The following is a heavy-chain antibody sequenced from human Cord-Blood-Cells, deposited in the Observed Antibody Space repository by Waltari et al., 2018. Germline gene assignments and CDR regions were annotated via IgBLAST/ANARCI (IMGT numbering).Heavy chain of an antibody. CDR3: ARSPKGRGGAAAY. V-gene: IGHV3-53*01. Sequence: EVQLVESGGGLIQPGGSLRLSCAASGFTVSSNYMSWVRQAPGKGLEWVSVIYSGGSTYYADSVKGRVTISRDNSKNTLYLQMNSLRAEDTAVYYCARSPKGRGGAAAYWGQGTLVTVSS. J-gene: IGHJ4*02. CDR2: IYSGGST. D-gene: IGHD6-13*01. CDR1: GFTVSSNY.